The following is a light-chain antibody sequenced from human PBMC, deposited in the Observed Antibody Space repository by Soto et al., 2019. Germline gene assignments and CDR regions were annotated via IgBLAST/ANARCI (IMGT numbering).Light chain of an antibody. CDR1: QSISAW. Sequence: DSQMTQSPSTLSASVGDRVSINCRASQSISAWLAWYQQKPGKAPRLLIYKASTLEIGVPSRFSGSGSGTEFTLTISRLQPDDVATYYCQQYNDSSWTVGQGTQVDSK. CDR3: QQYNDSSWT. CDR2: KAS. J-gene: IGKJ1*01. V-gene: IGKV1-5*03.